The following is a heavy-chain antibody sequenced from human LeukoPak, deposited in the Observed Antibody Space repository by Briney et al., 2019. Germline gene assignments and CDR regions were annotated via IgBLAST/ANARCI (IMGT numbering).Heavy chain of an antibody. J-gene: IGHJ4*02. D-gene: IGHD6-19*01. CDR2: MNPNSGNT. CDR1: GYTFTSYD. V-gene: IGHV1-8*01. Sequence: GASVKVSCKASGYTFTSYDINWVRQATGQGLEWMGWMNPNSGNTGYAQKFQGRVTITADKSTSTAYMELSSLRSEDTAVYYCARGKVAGPFDYWGQGTLVTVSS. CDR3: ARGKVAGPFDY.